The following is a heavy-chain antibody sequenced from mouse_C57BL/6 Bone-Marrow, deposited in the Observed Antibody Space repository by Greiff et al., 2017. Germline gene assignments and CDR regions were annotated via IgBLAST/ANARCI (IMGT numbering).Heavy chain of an antibody. V-gene: IGHV1-69*01. CDR3: ASGPSTVVEGWYFDV. D-gene: IGHD1-1*01. CDR1: GYTFTSYW. CDR2: IDPSDSYT. J-gene: IGHJ1*03. Sequence: QVQLQQPGAELVMPGASVKLSCKASGYTFTSYWMHWVKQRPGQGLEWIGEIDPSDSYTNYNQKFKGKSTLTVDKSSSTAYMQLSSLTSEDSAVYYWASGPSTVVEGWYFDVWGTGTTVTVSS.